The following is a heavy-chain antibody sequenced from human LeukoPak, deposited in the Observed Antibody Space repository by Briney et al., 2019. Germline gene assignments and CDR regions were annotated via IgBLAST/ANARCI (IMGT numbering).Heavy chain of an antibody. CDR3: AGERITMIVVVSHYYYYMDV. D-gene: IGHD3-22*01. V-gene: IGHV4-34*01. Sequence: SETLSLTCAVYGGSFSGYYWSWIRQPPGKGLEWIGEINHSGSTNYNPSLKSRVTISVDTSKNQFSLKLSSVTAADTAVYYCAGERITMIVVVSHYYYYMDVWGKGTTVTVSS. J-gene: IGHJ6*03. CDR2: INHSGST. CDR1: GGSFSGYY.